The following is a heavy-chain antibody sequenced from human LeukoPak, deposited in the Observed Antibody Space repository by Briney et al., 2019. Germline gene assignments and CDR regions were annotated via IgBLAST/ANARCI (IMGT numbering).Heavy chain of an antibody. CDR2: IRSTSSYT. D-gene: IGHD5-12*01. CDR3: ARSYGWLPGGM. V-gene: IGHV3-11*03. CDR1: GFTFSDYY. Sequence: PGGSLRLSCAASGFTFSDYYMSWIRQAPGQGLEWVSYIRSTSSYTNYADSVKGRFTISRDNAKNSLHLQMNSLRAEDTAVYYCARSYGWLPGGMWGQGTLVTVSS. J-gene: IGHJ4*02.